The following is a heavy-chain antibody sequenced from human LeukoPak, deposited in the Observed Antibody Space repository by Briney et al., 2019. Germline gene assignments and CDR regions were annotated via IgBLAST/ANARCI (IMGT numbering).Heavy chain of an antibody. Sequence: ASVKVSCKASGYTFTGYYMHWVRQAPGQGLEWMGWTNPNSGGTNYAQKFQGRVTMTRDTSISTAYMELSRLRSDDTAVYYCARSTLVGAEVGYWGQGTLVTVSS. V-gene: IGHV1-2*02. CDR2: TNPNSGGT. D-gene: IGHD1-26*01. CDR1: GYTFTGYY. CDR3: ARSTLVGAEVGY. J-gene: IGHJ4*02.